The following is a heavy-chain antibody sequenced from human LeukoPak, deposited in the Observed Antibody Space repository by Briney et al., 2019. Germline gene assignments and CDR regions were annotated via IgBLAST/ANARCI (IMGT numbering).Heavy chain of an antibody. J-gene: IGHJ4*02. Sequence: GGSLRLSCAASGFTFSSYWMSWVRQAPGKGLEWVAKIKRDGSEKYYVDSVKGRFTISRDNAKNSLYLQMNSLRAEDTAVYYCASDKYGSGSYWFDYWGQGTLVTVSS. V-gene: IGHV3-7*01. CDR3: ASDKYGSGSYWFDY. D-gene: IGHD3-10*01. CDR2: IKRDGSEK. CDR1: GFTFSSYW.